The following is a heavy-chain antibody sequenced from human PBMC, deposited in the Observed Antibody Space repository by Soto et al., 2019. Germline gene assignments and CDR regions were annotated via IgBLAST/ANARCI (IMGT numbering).Heavy chain of an antibody. D-gene: IGHD2-8*01. CDR2: INPNSGGT. CDR3: ARDVADNGELLHLDY. J-gene: IGHJ4*02. V-gene: IGHV1-2*04. Sequence: QVQLVQSGAEVKKPGASVKVSCKASGYTFTGYYMHWVRQAPGQGLEWMGWINPNSGGTNYAQKVQGWVTMTRDTSISTAYMELSRLRSDDTAVYYCARDVADNGELLHLDYWGQGTLVTVSS. CDR1: GYTFTGYY.